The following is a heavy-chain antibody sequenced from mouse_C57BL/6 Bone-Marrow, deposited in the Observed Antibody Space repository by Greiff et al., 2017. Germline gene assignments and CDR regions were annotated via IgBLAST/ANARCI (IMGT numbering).Heavy chain of an antibody. CDR3: AREGGTYYFDY. J-gene: IGHJ2*01. V-gene: IGHV14-3*01. CDR2: LDPANGNT. Sequence: EVQLQQSVAELVRPGASVKLSCTASGFNIKNTYMNWVKQRPEQGLEWIGRLDPANGNTKYAPKFQGKATITADTSSNTAYLQLSSLTSEDTAIYYCAREGGTYYFDYWGQGTTLTVSS. D-gene: IGHD2-14*01. CDR1: GFNIKNTY.